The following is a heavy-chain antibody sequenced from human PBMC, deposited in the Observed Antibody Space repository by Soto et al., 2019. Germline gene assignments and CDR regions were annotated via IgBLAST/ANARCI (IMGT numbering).Heavy chain of an antibody. CDR2: INPNSGGT. V-gene: IGHV1-2*04. J-gene: IGHJ4*02. CDR3: ARGAGGYSYDPLDY. D-gene: IGHD5-18*01. CDR1: GYTFTGYY. Sequence: QVQLVQSGAEVKKPGASVKVSCKASGYTFTGYYMHWVRQAPGQGLEWMGWINPNSGGTNYAQKFPGWVTMTRDTYISTAYMELSRLSSDDTAVYYCARGAGGYSYDPLDYWGQGTLVTVSS.